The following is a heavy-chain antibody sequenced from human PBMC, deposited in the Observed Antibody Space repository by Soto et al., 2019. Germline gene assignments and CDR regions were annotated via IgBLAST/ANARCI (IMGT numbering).Heavy chain of an antibody. D-gene: IGHD3-10*01. Sequence: QVPLQQWGAGLLKPSETLSLTCAVYGGSFSGYYWSWIRQPPGKGLEWIGEITNRGSTTYNPSLKSRVTISVDTSKDHFSLKLSSVTAADTAVFYCARQARGENYGMDVWGQGTTVTVSS. CDR1: GGSFSGYY. J-gene: IGHJ6*02. CDR2: ITNRGST. CDR3: ARQARGENYGMDV. V-gene: IGHV4-34*01.